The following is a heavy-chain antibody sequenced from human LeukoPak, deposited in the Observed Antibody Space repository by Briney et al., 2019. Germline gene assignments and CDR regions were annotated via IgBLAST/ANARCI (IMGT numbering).Heavy chain of an antibody. CDR2: INHSGST. CDR3: ARETRAVPAAKCYFHWDV. V-gene: IGHV4-34*01. D-gene: IGHD2-2*01. CDR1: GGSFSGYY. J-gene: IGHJ6*04. Sequence: SETLSLTCAVYGGSFSGYYWSWIRQPPGKGLEWIREINHSGSTNYNPSLKSRVTISVDTSKNQFSLKLSSVTAADTAVYYWARETRAVPAAKCYFHWDVWGKGTTVTVSS.